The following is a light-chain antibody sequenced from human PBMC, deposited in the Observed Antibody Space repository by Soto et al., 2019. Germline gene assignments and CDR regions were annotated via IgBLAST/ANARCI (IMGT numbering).Light chain of an antibody. CDR1: QSVSSSY. Sequence: EIALTQSPGTLSLSPGERATLSCRASQSVSSSYLAWYQQKPGQAPRLLIYGASSRATGIPDRFSGSGSGTDFTLTISRLEPEDFAVYYCQQYGSSPPHTCGQGTKLVIK. V-gene: IGKV3-20*01. CDR3: QQYGSSPPHT. J-gene: IGKJ2*01. CDR2: GAS.